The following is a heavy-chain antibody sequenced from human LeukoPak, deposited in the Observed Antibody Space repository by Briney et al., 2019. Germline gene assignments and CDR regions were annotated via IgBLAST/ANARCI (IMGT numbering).Heavy chain of an antibody. CDR1: GGSISSYY. Sequence: ETLSLTCTVSGGSISSYYWSWIRQAPGKGLEWVANIKHDGSDSFYVDSVKGRFTISRDNSENSLYLQMHSLRVEDTAMYFCARDRRPTIYGGLDSWGQGTVVTVSS. D-gene: IGHD4-17*01. J-gene: IGHJ4*02. V-gene: IGHV3-7*01. CDR2: IKHDGSDS. CDR3: ARDRRPTIYGGLDS.